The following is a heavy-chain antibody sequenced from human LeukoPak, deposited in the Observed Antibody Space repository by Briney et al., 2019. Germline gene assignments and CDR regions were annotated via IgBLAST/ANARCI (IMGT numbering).Heavy chain of an antibody. V-gene: IGHV4-34*01. CDR2: INHSGST. D-gene: IGHD3-22*01. Sequence: PSETLSLTCAVYGGSFSGYYWSWIRQPPGKGLEWIGEINHSGSTNYNPSLKSRVTISVDTSKNQFSLRLSSVTAADTAVYYCAGVYYYDSSGYYYFDYWGQGTLVTVSS. J-gene: IGHJ4*02. CDR1: GGSFSGYY. CDR3: AGVYYYDSSGYYYFDY.